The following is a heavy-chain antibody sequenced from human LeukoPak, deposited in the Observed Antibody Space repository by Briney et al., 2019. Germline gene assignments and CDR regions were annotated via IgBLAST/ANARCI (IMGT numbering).Heavy chain of an antibody. CDR2: IKQDGSEK. CDR3: ARDAGGFDY. CDR1: RFTFSSYW. D-gene: IGHD3-16*01. J-gene: IGHJ4*02. V-gene: IGHV3-7*01. Sequence: VVSLRLSCAASRFTFSSYWRSWVRQAPGKGLEWVANIKQDGSEKYYVVSVKGRFTISRDNAKNSLYLKMNSLRAEDTAVYYCARDAGGFDYWGQGTLVTVSS.